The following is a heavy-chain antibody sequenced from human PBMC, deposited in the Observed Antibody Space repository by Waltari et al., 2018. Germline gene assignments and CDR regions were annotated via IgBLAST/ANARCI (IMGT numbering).Heavy chain of an antibody. J-gene: IGHJ4*02. CDR2: ISWNSGSI. Sequence: EVQLVESGGGLVQPGRSLRLSCAASGFTFDDYAMHWVRQAPGKGLEWVSGISWNSGSIGYADSVKGRFTISRDNAKNSLYLQMNSLRAEDMALYYCAKDGSWGGVVRYYFDYWGQGTLVTVSS. CDR3: AKDGSWGGVVRYYFDY. D-gene: IGHD2-15*01. CDR1: GFTFDDYA. V-gene: IGHV3-9*03.